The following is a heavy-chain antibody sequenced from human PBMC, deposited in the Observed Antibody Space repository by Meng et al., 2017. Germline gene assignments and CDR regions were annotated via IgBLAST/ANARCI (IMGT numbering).Heavy chain of an antibody. D-gene: IGHD1-1*01. CDR2: VGGDGSDP. J-gene: IGHJ4*02. V-gene: IGHV3-7*01. CDR3: ARDTTWHNFDS. Sequence: GESLKISCTASGFTFGYYWMTWVRQAPGKGLEWVANVGGDGSDPYYVDSVKGRFTISRDNARNSLYLQMDSLRADDTAVYYCARDTTWHNFDSWGQGTRVTVSS. CDR1: GFTFGYYW.